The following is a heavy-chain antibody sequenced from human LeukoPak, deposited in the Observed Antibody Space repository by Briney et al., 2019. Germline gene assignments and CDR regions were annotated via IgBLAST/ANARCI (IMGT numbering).Heavy chain of an antibody. D-gene: IGHD4-11*01. CDR3: AAGGPADYRSIYDYGMDF. J-gene: IGHJ6*04. V-gene: IGHV1-58*01. CDR2: IVVGGGNT. CDR1: GFTFTTSA. Sequence: GTSVKVSGKASGFTFTTSAVQWVRQARGQRLEWIGWIVVGGGNTNYARKFQERVIITRDMSTSTAYMELSSVRSEDTAVYYCAAGGPADYRSIYDYGMDFWGRGTTVTVSS.